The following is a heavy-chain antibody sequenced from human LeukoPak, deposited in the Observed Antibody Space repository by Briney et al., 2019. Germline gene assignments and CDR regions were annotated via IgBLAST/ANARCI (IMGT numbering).Heavy chain of an antibody. CDR3: ARDVGEYCSSTNCYASHY. V-gene: IGHV1-2*02. Sequence: ASVKVSCKASGYTFTGYYMHWVRQAPGQGLEWMGWINPNSGGTNYAQKFQGRVTMTRDTSISTAYMELSRLKSDDTAVYYCARDVGEYCSSTNCYASHYWGQGTLVTVSS. D-gene: IGHD2-2*01. CDR1: GYTFTGYY. J-gene: IGHJ4*02. CDR2: INPNSGGT.